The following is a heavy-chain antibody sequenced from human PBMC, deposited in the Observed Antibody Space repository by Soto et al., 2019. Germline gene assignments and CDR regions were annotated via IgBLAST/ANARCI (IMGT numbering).Heavy chain of an antibody. CDR1: GFTFSSYA. CDR2: INSDGSST. D-gene: IGHD3-9*01. V-gene: IGHV3-74*01. CDR3: ARVDSQTYYYYGMDV. J-gene: IGHJ6*02. Sequence: GGSLRLSCAASGFTFSSYAMSWVRQAPGKGLVWVSRINSDGSSTSYADSVKGRFTISRDNAKNTLYLQMNSLRAEDTAVYYCARVDSQTYYYYGMDVWGQGTTVTVSS.